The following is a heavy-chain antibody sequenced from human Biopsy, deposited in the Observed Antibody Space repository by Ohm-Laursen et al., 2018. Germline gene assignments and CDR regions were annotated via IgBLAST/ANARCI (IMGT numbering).Heavy chain of an antibody. J-gene: IGHJ5*02. CDR3: AGGAAKGNPYDH. D-gene: IGHD3-10*01. Sequence: SVKVSCKASGGTFSSYVISWVRQAPGQGLEWMGRIIPTFGTPTYAPDFQGRVTFTADKSTGTAHLDLSRLRSEDTAIYYCAGGAAKGNPYDHWGQGTLVTVSS. CDR1: GGTFSSYV. V-gene: IGHV1-69*06. CDR2: IIPTFGTP.